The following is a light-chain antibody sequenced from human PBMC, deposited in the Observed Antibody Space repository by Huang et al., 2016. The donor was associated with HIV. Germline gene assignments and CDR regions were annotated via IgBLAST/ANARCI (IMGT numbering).Light chain of an antibody. Sequence: ERVMTQSPATLAVSPGERATISCRASQSVSNNLAWYQQKPGQAPSLLFYEASSRATGVPARFSASGSGTEFTLTISSLQSEDFAIYYCQQFNNWPPSFGGGTKVEIK. CDR3: QQFNNWPPS. CDR1: QSVSNN. V-gene: IGKV3-15*01. J-gene: IGKJ4*01. CDR2: EAS.